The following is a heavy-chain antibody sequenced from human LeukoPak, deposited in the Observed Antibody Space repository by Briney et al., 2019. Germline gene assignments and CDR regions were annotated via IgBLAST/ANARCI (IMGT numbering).Heavy chain of an antibody. J-gene: IGHJ4*02. D-gene: IGHD5-18*01. CDR1: GFTLSDYS. V-gene: IGHV3-48*02. CDR2: ISSGDSTI. Sequence: GGSLRLSCAASGFTLSDYSMNWVRQAPGKGLEWVSYISSGDSTIYYADSVKGRFTISRDNAKNSLYLQMNSLRDEDTAVYYCVRGEATAVVPGCDYWGQGILVTVSS. CDR3: VRGEATAVVPGCDY.